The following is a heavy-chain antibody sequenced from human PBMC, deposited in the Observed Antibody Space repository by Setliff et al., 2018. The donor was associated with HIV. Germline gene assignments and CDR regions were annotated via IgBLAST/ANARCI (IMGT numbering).Heavy chain of an antibody. CDR2: ISPATDKT. CDR1: GYTFTSYG. D-gene: IGHD3-10*01. J-gene: IGHJ4*02. CDR3: ATDRDATMVPGADY. V-gene: IGHV1-18*01. Sequence: ASVKVSCKASGYTFTSYGISWVRQAPGQGLEWMGWISPATDKTNYAQKLQGRLTMTTDTSTSTVFMELSSLNSEDTAVYYCATDRDATMVPGADYWGQGTLVTVSS.